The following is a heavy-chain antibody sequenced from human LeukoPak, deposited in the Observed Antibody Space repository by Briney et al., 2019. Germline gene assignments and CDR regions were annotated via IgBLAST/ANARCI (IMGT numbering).Heavy chain of an antibody. CDR1: GLTFTKYW. V-gene: IGHV3-74*03. CDR2: VTGDGTGT. CDR3: ATGLGFYYDY. J-gene: IGHJ4*02. Sequence: GGSLRPSCAASGLTFTKYWMHWVRQAPGKGLVWLSRVTGDGTGTTYADSVRGRFTISRDNAKNTVYLQMNSLRVEDTAVYFCATGLGFYYDYWGQGTLVTVS. D-gene: IGHD2/OR15-2a*01.